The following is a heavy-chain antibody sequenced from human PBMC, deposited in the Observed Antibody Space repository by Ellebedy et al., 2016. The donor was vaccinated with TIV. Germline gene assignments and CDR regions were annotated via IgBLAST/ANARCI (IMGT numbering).Heavy chain of an antibody. Sequence: SETLSLTXTVSGGSVSSGGFSWTWIRQPPGKGLEWIGYIYNSGSTNYNASLKSRVTISVDTSKNQFSLKLCSVTAADTAVYYCARHKWNYGGDVWGQGTMVTVSS. V-gene: IGHV4-61*08. CDR3: ARHKWNYGGDV. J-gene: IGHJ3*01. CDR2: IYNSGST. D-gene: IGHD1-7*01. CDR1: GGSVSSGGFS.